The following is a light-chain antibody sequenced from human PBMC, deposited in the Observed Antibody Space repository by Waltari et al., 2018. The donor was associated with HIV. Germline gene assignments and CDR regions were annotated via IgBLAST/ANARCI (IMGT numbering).Light chain of an antibody. V-gene: IGLV2-14*03. CDR1: STDVGGYNY. CDR2: DVS. Sequence: QSALTQPASVSGSPGQSITISCTGSSTDVGGYNYVSWYQPHPGKAPRLMIYDVSTRPSGVSDRFSGSKSGDTASLTISGLQPEDEADYYCESYTSTSVWVFGGGTRLTVL. CDR3: ESYTSTSVWV. J-gene: IGLJ3*02.